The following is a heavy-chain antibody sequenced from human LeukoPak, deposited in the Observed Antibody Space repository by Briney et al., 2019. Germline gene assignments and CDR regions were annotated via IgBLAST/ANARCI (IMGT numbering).Heavy chain of an antibody. V-gene: IGHV4-34*01. CDR2: INHSGST. J-gene: IGHJ3*02. Sequence: SETLSLTCAVYGGSFSGYYWSWIRQPPGKGLEWIGEINHSGSTNYNPSLKSRVTISVDTSKNQFSLKLSSVTAADTAVYYCVRVPPYYYDSSGRTASDIWGQGTLVTVSS. CDR3: VRVPPYYYDSSGRTASDI. D-gene: IGHD3-22*01. CDR1: GGSFSGYY.